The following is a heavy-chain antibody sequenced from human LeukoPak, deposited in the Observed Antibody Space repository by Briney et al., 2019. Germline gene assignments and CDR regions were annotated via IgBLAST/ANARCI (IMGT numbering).Heavy chain of an antibody. D-gene: IGHD5-18*01. CDR1: GFTVSSNY. CDR3: ARDSGGYSYGQEAYFDY. V-gene: IGHV3-53*01. Sequence: GGSLRLSCAASGFTVSSNYMSWVRQAPGKGLVWVSVIYSGGSTYYADSVKGRFTISRDNSKNTLYLQMNSLRAEDTAVYYCARDSGGYSYGQEAYFDYWGQGTLVTVSS. CDR2: IYSGGST. J-gene: IGHJ4*02.